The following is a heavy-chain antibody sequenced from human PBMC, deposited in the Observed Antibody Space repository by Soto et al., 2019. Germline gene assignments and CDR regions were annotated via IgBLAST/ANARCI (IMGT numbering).Heavy chain of an antibody. CDR2: VYYSGST. CDR1: GGSIRSYY. V-gene: IGHV4-59*01. Sequence: SETLSLTCTVSGGSIRSYYWSWIRRPPGKGLEWIGYVYYSGSTDYNPSLKSRVTISVGTSKNQFSLKLRSVTAADTAVYYCARDSYNFEDWGQGTLVTVSS. CDR3: ARDSYNFED. J-gene: IGHJ4*02. D-gene: IGHD5-18*01.